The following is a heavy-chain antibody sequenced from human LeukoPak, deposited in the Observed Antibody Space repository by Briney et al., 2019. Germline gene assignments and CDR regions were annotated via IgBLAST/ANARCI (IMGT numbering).Heavy chain of an antibody. V-gene: IGHV3-30-3*02. J-gene: IGHJ6*03. D-gene: IGHD1-1*01. CDR3: AKDDWNDYYMDV. CDR2: ISYDGSNK. Sequence: GGSLRLSCAASGFTFSSYAMHWVRQAPGKGLEWVAVISYDGSNKYYADSVKGRFTISRDNSKNTLYLQMNSLRAEDTALYYCAKDDWNDYYMDVWGKGTTVTVSS. CDR1: GFTFSSYA.